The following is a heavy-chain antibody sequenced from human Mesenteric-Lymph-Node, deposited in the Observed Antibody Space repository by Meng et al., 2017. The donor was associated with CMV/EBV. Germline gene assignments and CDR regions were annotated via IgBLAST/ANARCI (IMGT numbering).Heavy chain of an antibody. D-gene: IGHD3-10*01. V-gene: IGHV3-11*04. CDR1: GFTFSDYY. CDR3: AREESGQHYYYYYGMDV. Sequence: GESLKISCAASGFTFSDYYMSWIRQAPGKGLEWVSYISNSGSTIYYADSVKGRFTISRDNAKNSLYLQMNSLRAEDTAVYYCAREESGQHYYYYYGMDVWGQGTTVTVSS. CDR2: ISNSGSTI. J-gene: IGHJ6*02.